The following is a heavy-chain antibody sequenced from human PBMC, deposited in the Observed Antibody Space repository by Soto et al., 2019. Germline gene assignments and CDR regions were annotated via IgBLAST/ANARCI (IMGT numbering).Heavy chain of an antibody. V-gene: IGHV3-53*01. CDR2: IYSGGST. CDR1: GFTVSSNY. Sequence: GGSLRLSCAASGFTVSSNYMSWVRQAPGKGLEWVSVIYSGGSTYYADSVKGRFTISRDNSKNTLYLQMNSLRAEDTAVYYCAREMATIRGYFDYWGQGTLVTVSS. D-gene: IGHD5-12*01. CDR3: AREMATIRGYFDY. J-gene: IGHJ4*02.